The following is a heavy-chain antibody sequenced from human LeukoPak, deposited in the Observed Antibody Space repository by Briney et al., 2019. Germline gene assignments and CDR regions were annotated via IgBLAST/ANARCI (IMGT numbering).Heavy chain of an antibody. V-gene: IGHV3-66*01. J-gene: IGHJ4*02. D-gene: IGHD5-24*01. CDR3: ARESSGWLQLFDY. CDR2: IYSGGST. CDR1: GFTVSSKY. Sequence: GSLRLSCAASGFTVSSKYMSWVRQAPGKGLEWVSVIYSGGSTYYADSVKGRFTISRDNSKNTVYLQMNSLRAEDTAVYYCARESSGWLQLFDYWGQGTLVTVSS.